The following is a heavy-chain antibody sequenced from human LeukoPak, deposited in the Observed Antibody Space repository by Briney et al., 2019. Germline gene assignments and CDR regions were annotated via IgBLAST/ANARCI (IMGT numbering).Heavy chain of an antibody. CDR2: RNPNSLNT. D-gene: IGHD2-2*01. CDR3: ARAIRNQLLSDY. Sequence: ASVKVSCKTSGYTFSSFDVIWVRQATGQGLDWIGLRNPNSLNTGYAQKFRGRVTMTGDTSISPAYMELSSLISEDTAVYYCARAIRNQLLSDYWGQGSLVSVSS. CDR1: GYTFSSFD. J-gene: IGHJ4*02. V-gene: IGHV1-8*01.